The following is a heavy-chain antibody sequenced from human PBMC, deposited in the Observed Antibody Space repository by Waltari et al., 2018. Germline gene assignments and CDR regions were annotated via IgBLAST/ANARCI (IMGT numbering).Heavy chain of an antibody. CDR2: ISWDGGST. V-gene: IGHV3-43D*04. D-gene: IGHD2-15*01. CDR3: ARSPIAHCSGGSCPLDY. CDR1: GFTFDDYA. J-gene: IGHJ4*02. Sequence: EVQLVESGGVVVQPGGSLRLSCAASGFTFDDYAMHWVRQAPGKGLEWVSLISWDGGSTYYADSVKGRFTISRDNSKNSLYLQMNSLRAEDTALYYCARSPIAHCSGGSCPLDYWGQGTLVTVSS.